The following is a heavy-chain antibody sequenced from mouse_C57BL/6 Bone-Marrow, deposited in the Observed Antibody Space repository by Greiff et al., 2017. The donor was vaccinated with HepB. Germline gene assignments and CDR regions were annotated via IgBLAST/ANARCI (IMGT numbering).Heavy chain of an antibody. Sequence: EVKVVESGGGLVKPGGSLKLSCAASGFTFSDYGMHWVRQAPEKGLEWVAYISSGSSTIYYADTVKGRFTISRDNAKNTLFLKMTSLRSEDTAMYYCARAYRDYPYYYAMDYWGQGTSVTVSS. D-gene: IGHD2-4*01. CDR3: ARAYRDYPYYYAMDY. V-gene: IGHV5-17*01. CDR1: GFTFSDYG. J-gene: IGHJ4*01. CDR2: ISSGSSTI.